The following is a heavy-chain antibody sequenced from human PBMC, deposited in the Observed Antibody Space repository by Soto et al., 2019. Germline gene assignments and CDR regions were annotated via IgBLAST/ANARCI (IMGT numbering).Heavy chain of an antibody. J-gene: IGHJ5*02. V-gene: IGHV4-4*02. Sequence: QVQLQESGPGLVKPSGTLSLTCAVSSYSISNGYWWTWVRQPPGKGLEWIGEIYHSGSTNYNPSLKSRVTMSVDKSKNQFSLNLNSVTSADTGVYYCVRSGNYGLDTWGQGTLVTVSS. CDR2: IYHSGST. D-gene: IGHD3-10*01. CDR1: SYSISNGYW. CDR3: VRSGNYGLDT.